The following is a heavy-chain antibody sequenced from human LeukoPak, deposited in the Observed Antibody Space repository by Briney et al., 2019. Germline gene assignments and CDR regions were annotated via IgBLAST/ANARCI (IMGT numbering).Heavy chain of an antibody. Sequence: SETLSLTCTVSGGYIYSSSYYWGWIRQPPGKGLEWIGTIYYSGSTYYNPSLKSRVTISVDTSKNQFSLRLSSVTAADTAVYYCARLKGSGSYRFEYFQHWGQGTRVTVSS. CDR3: ARLKGSGSYRFEYFQH. CDR1: GGYIYSSSYY. CDR2: IYYSGST. D-gene: IGHD3-10*01. J-gene: IGHJ1*01. V-gene: IGHV4-39*01.